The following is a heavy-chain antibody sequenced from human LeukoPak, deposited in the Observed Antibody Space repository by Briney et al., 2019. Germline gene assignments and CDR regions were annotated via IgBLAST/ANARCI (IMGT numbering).Heavy chain of an antibody. CDR2: IKQDGSEK. CDR3: ASDTRYDFWSGSDYYYYYMDV. J-gene: IGHJ6*03. V-gene: IGHV3-7*01. Sequence: GGSLRPSCAASGFTFSSYWMSWVRQAPGKGLEWVANIKQDGSEKYYVDSVKGRFTISRDNAKNSLYLQMNSLRAEDTAVYYCASDTRYDFWSGSDYYYYYMDVWGKGTTVTVSS. CDR1: GFTFSSYW. D-gene: IGHD3-3*01.